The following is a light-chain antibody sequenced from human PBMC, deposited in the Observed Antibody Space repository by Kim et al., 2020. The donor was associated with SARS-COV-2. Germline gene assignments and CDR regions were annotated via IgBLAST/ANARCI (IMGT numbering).Light chain of an antibody. Sequence: APGKTARITCRGNNIGSKSVHWYQQKPGQAPVLVIYYDSDRPSGIPERFSGSNSGNTATLTISRVEAGDEADYYCQVWDSSSDRVFGGGTQLTVL. J-gene: IGLJ3*02. CDR2: YDS. CDR1: NIGSKS. V-gene: IGLV3-21*04. CDR3: QVWDSSSDRV.